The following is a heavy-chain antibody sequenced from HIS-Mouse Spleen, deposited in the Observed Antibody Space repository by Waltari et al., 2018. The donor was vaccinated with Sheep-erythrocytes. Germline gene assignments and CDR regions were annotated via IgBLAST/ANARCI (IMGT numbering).Heavy chain of an antibody. D-gene: IGHD2-2*01. J-gene: IGHJ4*02. CDR3: AKDISRNIVVVPAAVGDY. CDR1: GFSFDDYA. Sequence: EVQLVESGGGLVQPGRSLAASGFSFDDYAMHWVRQAPGKGLGWVSGISWNSGSIGYADSVKGRFTISRDNAKNSLYLQMNSLRAEDTALYYCAKDISRNIVVVPAAVGDYWGQGTLVTISS. V-gene: IGHV3-9*01. CDR2: ISWNSGSI.